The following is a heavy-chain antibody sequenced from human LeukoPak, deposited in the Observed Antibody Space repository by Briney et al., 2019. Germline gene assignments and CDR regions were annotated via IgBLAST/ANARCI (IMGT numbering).Heavy chain of an antibody. CDR3: ARGDYDSSGRDPY. Sequence: GGSLRPSCAASGFTFSSYAMHWVRQAPGKGLEWVAVISYDGSNKYYADSVKGRFTISRDNSKNTLYLQMNSLRAEDTAVYYCARGDYDSSGRDPYWGQGTLVTVSS. D-gene: IGHD3-22*01. CDR2: ISYDGSNK. V-gene: IGHV3-30-3*01. J-gene: IGHJ4*02. CDR1: GFTFSSYA.